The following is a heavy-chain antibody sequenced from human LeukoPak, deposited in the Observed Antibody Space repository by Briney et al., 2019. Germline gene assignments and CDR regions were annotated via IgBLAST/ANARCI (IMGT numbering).Heavy chain of an antibody. J-gene: IGHJ5*02. CDR2: IYSGGST. Sequence: QTGGFLRLSCAASGFTVSSNYMSWVRQAPGKGLEWVSVIYSGGSTDYADSMKGRFTISRDNSKNTLFLQMNSLRAEDTAVYYCAREYGLGSYQWFDPWGQGTLVTVSS. D-gene: IGHD3-10*01. CDR3: AREYGLGSYQWFDP. CDR1: GFTVSSNY. V-gene: IGHV3-53*01.